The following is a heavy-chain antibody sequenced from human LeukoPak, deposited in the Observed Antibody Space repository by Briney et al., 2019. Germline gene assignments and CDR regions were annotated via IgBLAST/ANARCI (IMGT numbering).Heavy chain of an antibody. CDR3: ARQVYCSSTSCPRFLGHDYYMDV. V-gene: IGHV5-51*01. J-gene: IGHJ6*03. CDR1: GYSFTSYW. D-gene: IGHD2-2*01. Sequence: GESLKISCKGSGYSFTSYWIGWVRQMPGKGLEWMGIIYPGDSDTRYSPSFQGQVTISADKSISTAYLQWSSLKASDTAMYYCARQVYCSSTSCPRFLGHDYYMDVWGKGTTVTVSS. CDR2: IYPGDSDT.